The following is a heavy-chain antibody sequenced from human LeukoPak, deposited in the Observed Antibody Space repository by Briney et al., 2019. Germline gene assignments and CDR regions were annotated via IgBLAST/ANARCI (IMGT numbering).Heavy chain of an antibody. CDR2: INPNSGGT. Sequence: GSSVKVSCKASGGTFSSYAISWVRQAPGQGLEWMGWINPNSGGTNYAQKFQGRVTMTRDTSISTAYMELSRLRSDDTAVYYCARDSHDILTGSNWFDPWGQGTLVTVSS. CDR1: GGTFSSYA. V-gene: IGHV1-2*02. D-gene: IGHD3-9*01. J-gene: IGHJ5*02. CDR3: ARDSHDILTGSNWFDP.